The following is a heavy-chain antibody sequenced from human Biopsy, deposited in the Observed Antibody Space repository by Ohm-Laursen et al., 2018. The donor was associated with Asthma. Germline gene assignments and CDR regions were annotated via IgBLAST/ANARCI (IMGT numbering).Heavy chain of an antibody. CDR2: ISFDGSNE. CDR1: GFTFSNYA. Sequence: SLRLPCAASGFTFSNYAMHWVRQAPGKGLEWVAVISFDGSNEDYADSVKGRFTISRDNSKNTLFLDMNSLRPEETAVYYCAKEVFPGWELRRGLDFWGQGTLVTVSS. CDR3: AKEVFPGWELRRGLDF. V-gene: IGHV3-30*18. D-gene: IGHD1-26*01. J-gene: IGHJ4*02.